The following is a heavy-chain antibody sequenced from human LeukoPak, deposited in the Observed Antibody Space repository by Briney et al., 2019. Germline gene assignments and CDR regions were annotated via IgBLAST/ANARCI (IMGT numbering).Heavy chain of an antibody. V-gene: IGHV4-39*07. CDR2: IYYSGST. J-gene: IGHJ6*03. D-gene: IGHD5-18*01. Sequence: SETLSLTCTVSGGSISSSSYYWGWIRQPPGKGLEWIGSIYYSGSTYYNPSLKSRVTISVDTSKNQFSLKLSSVTAADTAVYYCARLGRGYSYGLVYYYYYMDVWGKGTTVTISS. CDR3: ARLGRGYSYGLVYYYYYMDV. CDR1: GGSISSSSYY.